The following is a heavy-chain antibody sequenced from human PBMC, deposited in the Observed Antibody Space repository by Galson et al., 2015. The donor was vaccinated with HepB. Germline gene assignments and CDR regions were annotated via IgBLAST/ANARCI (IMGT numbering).Heavy chain of an antibody. CDR2: IGPSGSDR. D-gene: IGHD3-10*01. Sequence: SLRLSCAASAFSFSSFGMNWFRQAPGKGPEWISYIGPSGSDRKYADSVKGRFTISRDNAKNSLYLEMNGLRDEDTAVYYCARDPYGAGNCWGQGTLVTVSS. V-gene: IGHV3-48*02. J-gene: IGHJ4*02. CDR1: AFSFSSFG. CDR3: ARDPYGAGNC.